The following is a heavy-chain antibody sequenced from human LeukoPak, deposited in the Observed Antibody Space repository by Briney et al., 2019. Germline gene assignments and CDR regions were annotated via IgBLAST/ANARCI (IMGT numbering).Heavy chain of an antibody. CDR2: MNPNSGNT. CDR3: ARGRYDSSGYSYYFDY. J-gene: IGHJ4*02. CDR1: GYTFTRYD. Sequence: ASVKVSCKASGYTFTRYDINWVRQATGQGLEWMGWMNPNSGNTGYAQKFQGRVTMTRNTSISTAYMELSSLRSEDTAVYYCARGRYDSSGYSYYFDYWGQGTLVTVSS. D-gene: IGHD3-22*01. V-gene: IGHV1-8*01.